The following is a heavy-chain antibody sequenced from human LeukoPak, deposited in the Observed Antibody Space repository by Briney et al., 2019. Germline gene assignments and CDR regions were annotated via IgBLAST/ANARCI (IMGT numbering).Heavy chain of an antibody. CDR3: ASLRSTVNTLDY. Sequence: SETLSLTCTVSGGSISSGDYYWSWIRQPPGKGPEWIGYIYYSGSTYYNPSLKSRVTISVDTSKNQFSLKLSSVTAADTAVYYCASLRSTVNTLDYWGQGTLVTVSS. CDR1: GGSISSGDYY. J-gene: IGHJ4*02. D-gene: IGHD4-17*01. CDR2: IYYSGST. V-gene: IGHV4-30-4*08.